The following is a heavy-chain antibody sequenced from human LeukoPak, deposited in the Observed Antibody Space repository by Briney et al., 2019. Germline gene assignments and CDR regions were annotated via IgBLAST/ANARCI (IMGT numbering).Heavy chain of an antibody. CDR3: ARVGYYDSSNYYAYFQH. V-gene: IGHV3-74*01. CDR1: GFTFSSYW. J-gene: IGHJ1*01. D-gene: IGHD3-22*01. Sequence: GGSLRLSCAASGFTFSSYWMLWVRQAPGKGLEWVARINSDGTDISYGDSVKGRFTISRDNAKNTLYLQMNSLRVEDTAVYYCARVGYYDSSNYYAYFQHWGQGTLVTVSS. CDR2: INSDGTDI.